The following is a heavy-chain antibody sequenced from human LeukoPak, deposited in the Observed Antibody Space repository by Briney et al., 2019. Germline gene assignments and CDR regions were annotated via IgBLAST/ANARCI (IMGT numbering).Heavy chain of an antibody. CDR2: SYPDGSDT. CDR1: GYIFTRTW. D-gene: IGHD3-3*01. V-gene: IGHV5-51*01. J-gene: IGHJ4*02. Sequence: GESLKISCRVSGYIFTRTWIAWVRQMPGKGLEYMVISYPDGSDTRYSPSFQGQVNISADKSISTAYLQWSSLKASDTAMYYCARHGDFGGDWGQGTLVTVSS. CDR3: ARHGDFGGD.